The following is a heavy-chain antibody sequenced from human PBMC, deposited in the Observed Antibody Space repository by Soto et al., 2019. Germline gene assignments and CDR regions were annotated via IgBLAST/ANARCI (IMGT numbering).Heavy chain of an antibody. J-gene: IGHJ6*02. CDR3: ARGGGVAVRPHYDYYGMDV. D-gene: IGHD6-6*01. Sequence: EVQLVESGGGLIQPGGSLRLSCVASVFSVSNNYMSWVRQAPGKGLEWVSVIYSDGSTYYADSVKGRFTISRDNSRNTVYLQTIILRAEDTAVYYCARGGGVAVRPHYDYYGMDVWGQGTTVTVSS. CDR1: VFSVSNNY. CDR2: IYSDGST. V-gene: IGHV3-53*01.